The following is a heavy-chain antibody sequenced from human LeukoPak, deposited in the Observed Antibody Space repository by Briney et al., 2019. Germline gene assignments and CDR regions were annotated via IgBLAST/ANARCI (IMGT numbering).Heavy chain of an antibody. V-gene: IGHV4-30-4*07. CDR3: ARVRQWEIPGAFDL. J-gene: IGHJ3*01. D-gene: IGHD1-26*01. CDR1: GASVTHGGFS. Sequence: SETLSLTCAVSGASVTHGGFSWTWVRQPPGKGLEWLALISYSGSAHYTLSLKSRLSISVDTSKNQFSLKLTSVTAADTAVYYCARVRQWEIPGAFDLWGQGTTVTVSS. CDR2: ISYSGSA.